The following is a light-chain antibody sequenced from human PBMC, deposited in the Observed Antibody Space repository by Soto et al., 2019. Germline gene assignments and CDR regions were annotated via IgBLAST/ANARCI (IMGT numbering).Light chain of an antibody. CDR3: LLSENAARV. V-gene: IGLV7-46*01. CDR1: TGAVTSNHH. CDR2: DTS. Sequence: QAVVTQEPSLTVSPGGTVSLTCGSSTGAVTSNHHPYWFQQKAGRAPRTLIYDTSNKRSWKPARFSGSLLGDKAALTLSGAQPEDGAQYYCLLSENAARVLGGGSQLTVL. J-gene: IGLJ2*01.